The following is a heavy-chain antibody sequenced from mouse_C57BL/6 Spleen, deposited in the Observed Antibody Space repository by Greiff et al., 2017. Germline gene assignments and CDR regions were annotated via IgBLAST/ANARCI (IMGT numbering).Heavy chain of an antibody. Sequence: VQLQQPGAELVMPGASVKLSCKASGYTFTSYWMHWVKQRPGQGLEWIGEIDPSDSYTNYNQKFKGKSTLTVDNPSSTAYMQLSSLTSEDSAVYYCANGSSYVDVWGTGTTVTVSS. D-gene: IGHD1-1*01. CDR3: ANGSSYVDV. CDR2: IDPSDSYT. V-gene: IGHV1-69*01. CDR1: GYTFTSYW. J-gene: IGHJ1*03.